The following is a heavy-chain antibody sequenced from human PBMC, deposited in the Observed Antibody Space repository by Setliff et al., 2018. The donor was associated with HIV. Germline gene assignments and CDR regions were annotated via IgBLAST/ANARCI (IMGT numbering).Heavy chain of an antibody. J-gene: IGHJ6*03. V-gene: IGHV3-33*06. Sequence: WVRQPPGNGLEWVAGIWYDGTNAEYLDSVKGRFTISRDNSERTVYLEMNGVRVEDTAVYYCLKGVVATFFYYMDVWGKGTTVTVSS. D-gene: IGHD3-3*01. CDR2: IWYDGTNA. CDR3: LKGVVATFFYYMDV.